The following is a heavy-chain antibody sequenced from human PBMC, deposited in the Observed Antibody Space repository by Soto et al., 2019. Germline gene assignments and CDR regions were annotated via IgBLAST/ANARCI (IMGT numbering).Heavy chain of an antibody. Sequence: PGGSKRLSYASSELNVSSNDVSWIRQKPGKGLEWVSVIYSGGSTYYADSVKGRFTISRDNAKNSLYLQMNSLRAEDTAVYYCARGSYYDSSGYYDAFDIWGQGTMVTVSS. J-gene: IGHJ3*02. V-gene: IGHV3-53*01. CDR2: IYSGGST. D-gene: IGHD3-22*01. CDR1: ELNVSSND. CDR3: ARGSYYDSSGYYDAFDI.